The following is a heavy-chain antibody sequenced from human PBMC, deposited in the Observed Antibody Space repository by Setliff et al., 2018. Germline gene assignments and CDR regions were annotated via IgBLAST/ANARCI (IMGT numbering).Heavy chain of an antibody. Sequence: SETLSLTCTVSGGSISSHYWNWIRQPPGKGLEWIGYIHYSGSPNYHPSLKSRVSTSVDTSQNQISLKLSSVTAADTAVYYCARTMYSSSWYGAFDIWGQGTMVTVSS. CDR3: ARTMYSSSWYGAFDI. V-gene: IGHV4-59*11. J-gene: IGHJ3*02. CDR1: GGSISSHY. CDR2: IHYSGSP. D-gene: IGHD6-13*01.